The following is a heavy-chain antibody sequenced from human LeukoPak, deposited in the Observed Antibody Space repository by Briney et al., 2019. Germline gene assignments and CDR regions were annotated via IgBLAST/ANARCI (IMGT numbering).Heavy chain of an antibody. Sequence: GGSLRLSCAATGFTVSSNYMSWVRQAPGKGLEWVSVIYSGGSTYYADSVKGRFTISRHNSKNTLYLQMNSLRAEDTAVYYCARDLGYYDSSGYLSWGQGTLVTVSS. CDR1: GFTVSSNY. J-gene: IGHJ4*02. CDR3: ARDLGYYDSSGYLS. V-gene: IGHV3-53*04. D-gene: IGHD3-22*01. CDR2: IYSGGST.